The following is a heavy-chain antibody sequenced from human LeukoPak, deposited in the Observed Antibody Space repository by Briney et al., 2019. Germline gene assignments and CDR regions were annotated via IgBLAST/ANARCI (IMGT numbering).Heavy chain of an antibody. CDR3: AKTLDGSSGWYQNEYYFDY. Sequence: GSLRLSCAASGFTFSSYAMSWVRQAPGKGLEWVSAISGSGGSTYYADSVKGRFTISRDNSKNTLYLQMNSLRAEDTAVYYCAKTLDGSSGWYQNEYYFDYWGQGTLVTVSS. V-gene: IGHV3-23*01. CDR2: ISGSGGST. J-gene: IGHJ4*02. CDR1: GFTFSSYA. D-gene: IGHD6-19*01.